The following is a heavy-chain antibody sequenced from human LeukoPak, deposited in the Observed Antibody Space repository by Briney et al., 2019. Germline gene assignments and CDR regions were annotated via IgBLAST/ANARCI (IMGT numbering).Heavy chain of an antibody. V-gene: IGHV3-64D*09. Sequence: GGSLRLSCSVSGFTFSSYTMHWVRQAPGKGLEYVSSINVNGGRTYYADSVKGRFTISRDNSKNTLYLQMSSLRAEDTAVYYCVKDKWIDHWGQGALVTVSS. CDR1: GFTFSSYT. CDR3: VKDKWIDH. J-gene: IGHJ4*02. D-gene: IGHD2-8*01. CDR2: INVNGGRT.